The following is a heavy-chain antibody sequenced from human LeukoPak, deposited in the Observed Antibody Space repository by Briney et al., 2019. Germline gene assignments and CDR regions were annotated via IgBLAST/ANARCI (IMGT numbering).Heavy chain of an antibody. D-gene: IGHD3-22*01. Sequence: PGGSLRLSCAASGFTSSTFDMSWVRQAPGKGLQWVSTISGAGGTTLFADSVKGRFSISRDNSNNKVFLQMNSLRVEDTAVYYCAKASDFDSSGFPIDVFDFWGQGLLVSVAS. CDR1: GFTSSTFD. J-gene: IGHJ4*02. CDR3: AKASDFDSSGFPIDVFDF. CDR2: ISGAGGTT. V-gene: IGHV3-23*01.